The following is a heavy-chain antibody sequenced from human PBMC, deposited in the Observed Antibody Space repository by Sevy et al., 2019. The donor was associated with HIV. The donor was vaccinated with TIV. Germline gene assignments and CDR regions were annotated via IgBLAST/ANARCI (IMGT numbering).Heavy chain of an antibody. CDR1: GFTFSSYW. CDR3: ARDLPLQYYYDSSGSFDY. V-gene: IGHV3-7*01. J-gene: IGHJ4*02. Sequence: GGSLRLSCAASGFTFSSYWMSWVRQAPGKGLEWVANIKQDGSEKYYVDSVKGRFTISRDNAKNSLYLQMNSLRAEDTAVYYCARDLPLQYYYDSSGSFDYWGQGTLVTFSS. D-gene: IGHD3-22*01. CDR2: IKQDGSEK.